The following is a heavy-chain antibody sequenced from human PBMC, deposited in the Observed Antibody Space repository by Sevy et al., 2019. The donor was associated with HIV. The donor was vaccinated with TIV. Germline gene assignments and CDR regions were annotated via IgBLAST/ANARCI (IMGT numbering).Heavy chain of an antibody. V-gene: IGHV3-48*02. J-gene: IGHJ6*03. D-gene: IGHD6-13*01. Sequence: GGSLRLSCAASGFTFSSYSMNWVRQAPGKGLEWVSYISSSSSTIYYADSVMGRFTISRDNAKNSLYLQMNSLRDEDTAVYYCARDRVAAAGYYYYYMDVWGKGTTVTVSS. CDR2: ISSSSSTI. CDR3: ARDRVAAAGYYYYYMDV. CDR1: GFTFSSYS.